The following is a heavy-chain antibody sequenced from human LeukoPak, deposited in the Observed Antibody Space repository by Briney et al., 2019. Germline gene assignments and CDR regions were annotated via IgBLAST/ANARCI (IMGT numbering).Heavy chain of an antibody. Sequence: SETLSLTCTVSGYSISSGYYWGGIRQPPGKGLEWIGSIYHSGSTYYNPSLKSRVTISVDTSKNQFSLKLSSVTAADTAVYYCARDGSTYWGQGTLVTVSS. CDR1: GYSISSGYY. CDR3: ARDGSTY. J-gene: IGHJ4*02. V-gene: IGHV4-38-2*02. CDR2: IYHSGST.